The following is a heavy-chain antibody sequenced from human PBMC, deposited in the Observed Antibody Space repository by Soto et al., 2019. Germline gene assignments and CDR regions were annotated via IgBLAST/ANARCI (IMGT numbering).Heavy chain of an antibody. CDR3: TTIPNYDDY. D-gene: IGHD3-3*01. J-gene: IGHJ4*02. CDR2: IKSNTDDGTA. V-gene: IGHV3-15*01. Sequence: GGSLRLSCAASGFSFTNAWMNWVRQAPGKGLEWVGRIKSNTDDGTADYAAPVKGRFTISRDDSKNTLYLQMNSLKTEDTALYYCTTIPNYDDYWGQGTLVTVSS. CDR1: GFSFTNAW.